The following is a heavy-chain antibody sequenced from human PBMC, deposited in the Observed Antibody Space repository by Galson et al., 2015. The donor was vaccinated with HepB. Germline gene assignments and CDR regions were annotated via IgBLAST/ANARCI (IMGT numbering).Heavy chain of an antibody. J-gene: IGHJ4*02. V-gene: IGHV3-66*02. CDR3: ARGHPRYCSSTSCFFDY. CDR1: GFTVSSNY. Sequence: SLRLSCAASGFTVSSNYMSWVRQAPGKGLEWVSVIYSGGSTYYADSVKGRFTISRDNSKNTLYLQMNSLRAEDTAVYYCARGHPRYCSSTSCFFDYWGQGTLVTVSS. CDR2: IYSGGST. D-gene: IGHD2-2*01.